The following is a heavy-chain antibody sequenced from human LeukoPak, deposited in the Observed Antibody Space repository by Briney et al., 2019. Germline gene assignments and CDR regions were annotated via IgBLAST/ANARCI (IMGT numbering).Heavy chain of an antibody. J-gene: IGHJ4*02. CDR3: ARDDCGDTCYPGGY. V-gene: IGHV1-3*01. D-gene: IGHD2-21*01. CDR1: GYIFTKYV. Sequence: GASAKVSCKASGYIFTKYVVHWVRQAPGQRPEWMGWIKAGNGDTKYSQNFQGRLTITRDTSASTVYMELSSLTSEDTALYYCARDDCGDTCYPGGYWGQGTLVTVSS. CDR2: IKAGNGDT.